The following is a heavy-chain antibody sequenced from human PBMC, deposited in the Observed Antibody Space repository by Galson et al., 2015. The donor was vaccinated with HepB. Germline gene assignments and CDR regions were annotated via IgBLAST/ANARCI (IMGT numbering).Heavy chain of an antibody. CDR2: IIGSGGTT. CDR1: GITFSSYA. D-gene: IGHD3-10*02. V-gene: IGHV3-23*01. J-gene: IGHJ6*02. CDR3: AKRRGRMFQFSNHYSYYPMDV. Sequence: SLRLSCAASGITFSSYAMRWVRQAPGKGLEWVSGIIGSGGTTYYVDSVKGRFTISRDNSKSTLFLQMTSVRAEDTAVYYCAKRRGRMFQFSNHYSYYPMDVWGQGTTVTVSS.